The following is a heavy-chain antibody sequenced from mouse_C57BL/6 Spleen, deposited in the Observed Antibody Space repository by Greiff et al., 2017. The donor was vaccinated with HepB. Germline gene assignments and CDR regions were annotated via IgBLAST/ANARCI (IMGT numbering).Heavy chain of an antibody. CDR3: ARAPGGGIDY. CDR2: IYPSDSET. V-gene: IGHV1-61*01. Sequence: QVQLQQPGAELVRPGSSVKLSCKASGYTFTSYWMDWVKQRPGQGLEWIGNIYPSDSETHYNQKFKDKATLTVDKSSSTAYIQLSSLTSEDSAVYYCARAPGGGIDYWGQGTTLTVSS. J-gene: IGHJ2*01. CDR1: GYTFTSYW.